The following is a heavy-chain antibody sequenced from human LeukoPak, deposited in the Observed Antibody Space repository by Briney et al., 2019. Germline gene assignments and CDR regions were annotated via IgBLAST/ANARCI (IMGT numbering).Heavy chain of an antibody. CDR2: IIPIFGTA. CDR3: ARFGALFGSSSKYYYMDV. D-gene: IGHD6-6*01. J-gene: IGHJ6*03. Sequence: SVKVSCKASGGTFSSYAISWVRQAPGQGLEWMGRIIPIFGTANYAQKFQGRATITTDESTSTAYMELSSLRSEDTAVYYCARFGALFGSSSKYYYMDVWGKGTTVTVSS. V-gene: IGHV1-69*05. CDR1: GGTFSSYA.